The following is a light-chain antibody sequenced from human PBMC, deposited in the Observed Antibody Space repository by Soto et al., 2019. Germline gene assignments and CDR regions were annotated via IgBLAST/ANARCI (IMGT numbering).Light chain of an antibody. V-gene: IGKV3-20*01. CDR2: GAS. CDR1: QSVSSNY. CDR3: QQYGRSSLT. Sequence: EIVLTQSPGTLSLSPGERATLSCRASQSVSSNYLAWYQQKPGQAPRLLIYGASNKATGIPDRFSGRGSGTDFSLTISRLEPEDFAVYYCQQYGRSSLTFGGGTKVDI. J-gene: IGKJ4*01.